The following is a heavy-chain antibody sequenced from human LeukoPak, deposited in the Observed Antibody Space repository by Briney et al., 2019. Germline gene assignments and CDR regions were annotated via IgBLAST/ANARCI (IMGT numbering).Heavy chain of an antibody. J-gene: IGHJ5*02. CDR1: GYTFTSYG. V-gene: IGHV1-18*01. CDR3: ARLSDSSSWYNWFDP. D-gene: IGHD6-13*01. CDR2: ISAYNGNT. Sequence: GASVKVSCKASGYTFTSYGIIWVRQAPGQGLEWMGWISAYNGNTNCAQKLQGRVTMTTDTSTSTAYMELRSLRSDDTAVYYCARLSDSSSWYNWFDPWGQGTLVTVSS.